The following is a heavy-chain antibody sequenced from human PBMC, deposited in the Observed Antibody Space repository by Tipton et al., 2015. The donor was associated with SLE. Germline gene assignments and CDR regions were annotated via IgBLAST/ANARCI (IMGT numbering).Heavy chain of an antibody. Sequence: GSLRLSCAASGFNFNSYAMSWVRQAPGKGLEWASVVYNDGSTHYADSVKGRFTSSRDRSKNTLILQMNNLRPEDTAVYYCAKFGNWGGLFFDHWGQGTLVTVSS. D-gene: IGHD7-27*01. CDR3: AKFGNWGGLFFDH. J-gene: IGHJ4*02. CDR2: VYNDGST. CDR1: GFNFNSYA. V-gene: IGHV3-23*03.